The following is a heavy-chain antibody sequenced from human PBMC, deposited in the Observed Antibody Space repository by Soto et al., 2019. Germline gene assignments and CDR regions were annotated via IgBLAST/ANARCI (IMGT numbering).Heavy chain of an antibody. V-gene: IGHV3-30-3*01. Sequence: GGSLRLSCAASGFTFSSYAMHWVRQAPGKGLEWVAVISYDGSNKYYADSVKGRFTISRDNSKNTLYLQMNSLRAEDTAVYYCARGPGVGATKTFDYWGQGTLVTVSS. D-gene: IGHD1-26*01. J-gene: IGHJ4*02. CDR3: ARGPGVGATKTFDY. CDR1: GFTFSSYA. CDR2: ISYDGSNK.